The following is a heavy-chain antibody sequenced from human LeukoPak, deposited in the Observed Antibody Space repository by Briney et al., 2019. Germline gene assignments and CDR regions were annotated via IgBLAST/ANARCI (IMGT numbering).Heavy chain of an antibody. Sequence: SETLSLTCGFYGGSFRNYYWSCIRQSPGKGLEWIGEINQSGRTNYNPSLKTRLTISVDTAKNLFSLNLTSMTAADTATYYCAVRDGHSASSGDTWGQGTLVTVSS. CDR3: AVRDGHSASSGDT. J-gene: IGHJ5*02. V-gene: IGHV4-34*01. CDR1: GGSFRNYY. CDR2: INQSGRT. D-gene: IGHD5-24*01.